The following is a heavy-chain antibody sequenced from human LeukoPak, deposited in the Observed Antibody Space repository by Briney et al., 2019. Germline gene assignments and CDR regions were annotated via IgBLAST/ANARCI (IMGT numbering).Heavy chain of an antibody. Sequence: ASVKVSCKASGYTFTGHYIHWVRQAPGQGLEWMGWINPNSGGTNSAQKFQGRVTMTRDTSISTAYMELSRLRSDDTAVYYCAKDRTRTYYDSSGYYPDYWGQGTLVTVSS. CDR3: AKDRTRTYYDSSGYYPDY. CDR2: INPNSGGT. J-gene: IGHJ4*02. V-gene: IGHV1-2*02. D-gene: IGHD3-22*01. CDR1: GYTFTGHY.